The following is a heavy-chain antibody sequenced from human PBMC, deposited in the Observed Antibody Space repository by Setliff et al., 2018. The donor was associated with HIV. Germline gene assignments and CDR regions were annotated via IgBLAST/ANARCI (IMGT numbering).Heavy chain of an antibody. CDR3: ARGGNSRAAWFDS. CDR1: GGSITSGGHY. CDR2: THYTGSN. Sequence: PSETLSLTCSVSGGSITSGGHYWSWIRHLPGKGLEWIGYTHYTGSNFYNPSLTDRLTLSVDTSDNQFSLKLTSVTAADTAVYYCARGGNSRAAWFDSWGQGTLVTVSS. D-gene: IGHD5-12*01. J-gene: IGHJ5*01. V-gene: IGHV4-31*02.